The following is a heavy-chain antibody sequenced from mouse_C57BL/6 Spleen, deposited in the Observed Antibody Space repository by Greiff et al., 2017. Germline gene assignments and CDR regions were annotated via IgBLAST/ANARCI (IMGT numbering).Heavy chain of an antibody. V-gene: IGHV1-4*01. CDR2: INPSSGYT. CDR1: GYTFTSYT. Sequence: VQLVESGAELARPGASVKMSCKASGYTFTSYTMHWVKQRPGQGLEWIGYINPSSGYTKYNQKFKDKATLTADKSSSTAYMQLSSLTSEDSAVYYCARGTGFYAMDYWGQGTSVTVSS. J-gene: IGHJ4*01. D-gene: IGHD2-2*01. CDR3: ARGTGFYAMDY.